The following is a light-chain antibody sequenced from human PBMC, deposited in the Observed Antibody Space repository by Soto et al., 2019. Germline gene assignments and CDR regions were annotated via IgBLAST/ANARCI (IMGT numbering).Light chain of an antibody. V-gene: IGLV1-40*01. CDR1: SSNIGAGYD. CDR3: QSYDSRLSSWV. J-gene: IGLJ3*02. Sequence: QSVLTQPPSVSGAPGQRVTISCTGSSSNIGAGYDVHWYHQLPGTAPKLLIYENNNRPSGVPDRISGSKSGTSASLAITGLQADDEADYYCQSYDSRLSSWVFGGGTKLTVL. CDR2: ENN.